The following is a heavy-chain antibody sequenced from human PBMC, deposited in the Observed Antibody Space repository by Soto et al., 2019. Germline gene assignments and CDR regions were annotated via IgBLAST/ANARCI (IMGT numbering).Heavy chain of an antibody. CDR1: GSSFTNYW. V-gene: IGHV5-51*01. D-gene: IGHD2-15*01. J-gene: IGHJ4*02. Sequence: RESLKISCKASGSSFTNYWIGWVRQMPGKGLEWMGIIYPGDSNTRYSPSFQGQVTISADKSIRTAYLQWSSLKASDTAMYYCARHGTRLWWFDIWGQGTPVTVSS. CDR3: ARHGTRLWWFDI. CDR2: IYPGDSNT.